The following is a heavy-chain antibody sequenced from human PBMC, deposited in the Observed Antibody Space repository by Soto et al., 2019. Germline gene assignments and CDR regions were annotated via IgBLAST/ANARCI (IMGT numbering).Heavy chain of an antibody. V-gene: IGHV1-69*01. Sequence: QVQLVQSGGEVKKPGSSVKVSCKASGGTFSRYAINWVRQAPGQGLEWMGGIIPMFGTANYAQKFQGRVTITADEYTNTGYMELRSLISEDTAVYYCARDGTLYDSSGYYYLYWGQGTLVTVSS. CDR2: IIPMFGTA. CDR3: ARDGTLYDSSGYYYLY. CDR1: GGTFSRYA. J-gene: IGHJ4*02. D-gene: IGHD3-22*01.